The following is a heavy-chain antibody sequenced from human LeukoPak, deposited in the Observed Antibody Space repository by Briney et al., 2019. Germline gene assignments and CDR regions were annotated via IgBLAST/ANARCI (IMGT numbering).Heavy chain of an antibody. J-gene: IGHJ6*03. CDR2: IYYSGST. Sequence: SETLSLTCTVSGGSISSYYWSWIRQPPGKGLEWIGSIYYSGSTYYNPSLKSRVTISVDTSKNQFSLKLSSVTAADTAVYYCARVFRRLSPTAYYYYYYMDVWGKGTTVTVSS. CDR1: GGSISSYY. D-gene: IGHD2-21*01. V-gene: IGHV4-59*12. CDR3: ARVFRRLSPTAYYYYYYMDV.